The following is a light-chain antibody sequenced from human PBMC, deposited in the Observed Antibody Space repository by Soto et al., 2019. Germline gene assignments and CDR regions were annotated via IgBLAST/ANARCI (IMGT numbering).Light chain of an antibody. J-gene: IGKJ5*01. CDR2: GAS. V-gene: IGKV3-20*01. Sequence: EIVLTQSPGTLSLSPGERATLSCRASQSVTSNSLAWYHQKFGQPPRLLIYGASSRATGIPDRFSGSGSGTDFTLPISRLEPEDFAVYYCQQYGSSLITFGQGTRLEIK. CDR3: QQYGSSLIT. CDR1: QSVTSNS.